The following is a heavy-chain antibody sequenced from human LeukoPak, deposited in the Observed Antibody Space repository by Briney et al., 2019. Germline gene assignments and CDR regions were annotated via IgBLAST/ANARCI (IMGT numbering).Heavy chain of an antibody. CDR2: MNQDGSEK. V-gene: IGHV3-7*01. CDR3: WRRDD. Sequence: GRSLRLSCAASGFTFRNYWMTWVRQAPGKGLGWVANMNQDGSEKNYVDSMKGRFTIYRDNAKNSLYLQMSSLRAEDTAVYYCWRRDDWGPGTLVTVSS. CDR1: GFTFRNYW. J-gene: IGHJ4*02.